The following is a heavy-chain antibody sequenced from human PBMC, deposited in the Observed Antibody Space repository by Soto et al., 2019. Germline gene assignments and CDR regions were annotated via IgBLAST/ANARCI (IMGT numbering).Heavy chain of an antibody. D-gene: IGHD5-12*01. CDR1: GFTLSNYG. CDR3: ARGRDYAFDM. Sequence: QVQLVESGGGVVQPGRTLRLSCAASGFTLSNYGMHWARQAPGKGLEWVAVTAYDGSSKYYADSVKGRFTISRDNSKNTLYLQMNSLEPEDTARYFCARGRDYAFDMWGQGTKVTVSS. V-gene: IGHV3-30*03. CDR2: TAYDGSSK. J-gene: IGHJ3*02.